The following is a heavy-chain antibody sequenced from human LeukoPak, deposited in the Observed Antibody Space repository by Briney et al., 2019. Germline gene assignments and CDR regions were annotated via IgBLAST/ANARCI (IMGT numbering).Heavy chain of an antibody. CDR3: ARRFYKWHDFRNYYFMDV. V-gene: IGHV4-61*02. Sequence: SETLSLTCTVSGGSISSGSYYWSWIRQPAGKGLEYIGRIYTSGSTSYNPSLKSRVTMSKDTSKNQFSLKLSSVTAADTAFYFCARRFYKWHDFRNYYFMDVWGKGTTVTISS. J-gene: IGHJ6*03. D-gene: IGHD1-20*01. CDR1: GGSISSGSYY. CDR2: IYTSGST.